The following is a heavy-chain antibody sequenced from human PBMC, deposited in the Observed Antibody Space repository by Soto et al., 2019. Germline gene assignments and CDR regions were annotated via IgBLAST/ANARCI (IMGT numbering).Heavy chain of an antibody. V-gene: IGHV3-7*01. CDR2: INGDGSEE. CDR3: AAGFPPDY. D-gene: IGHD3-10*01. Sequence: EVQLVESGGVLVQPGGSLRVSCAASGFTFSTSWMNWVRQAPGKGLEWVANINGDGSEEYYVDSVRGRFTISXXXXKXXLFLQMNSLRAEDTAVYYCAAGFPPDYWGQGTLVTVSS. CDR1: GFTFSTSW. J-gene: IGHJ4*02.